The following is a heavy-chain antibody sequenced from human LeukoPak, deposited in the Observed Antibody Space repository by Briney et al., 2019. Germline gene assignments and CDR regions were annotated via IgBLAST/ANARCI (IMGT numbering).Heavy chain of an antibody. CDR1: RFTFSSYG. V-gene: IGHV3-30*02. D-gene: IGHD1-14*01. J-gene: IGHJ4*02. CDR2: IRYDGSNK. CDR3: ANGRIAEPDY. Sequence: GGSLRLSCAASRFTFSSYGMHWVRQAPGKGLEWVAFIRYDGSNKYYADSVKGRFTISRDNSKNTLYLQMNSLRAEDTAVYYCANGRIAEPDYWGQGTLVTVSS.